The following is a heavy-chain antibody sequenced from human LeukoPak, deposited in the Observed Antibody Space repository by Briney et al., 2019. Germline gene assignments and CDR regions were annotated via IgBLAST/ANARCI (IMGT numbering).Heavy chain of an antibody. CDR3: ARDLGEWSYYFDY. V-gene: IGHV1-2*06. CDR2: INPNSGGT. J-gene: IGHJ4*02. D-gene: IGHD3-16*01. CDR1: GYTFTGYY. Sequence: GASVKVSCKASGYTFTGYYMHWVRQAPGQGLEWMGRINPNSGGTNYAQKFQGRVTMTRDTSISTAYMELSRLRSDDTAVYYCARDLGEWSYYFDYWGQGTLVTVS.